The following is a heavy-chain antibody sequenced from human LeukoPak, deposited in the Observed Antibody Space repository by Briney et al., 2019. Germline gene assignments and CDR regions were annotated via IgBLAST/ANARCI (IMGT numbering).Heavy chain of an antibody. CDR2: IWYDGSNK. CDR3: ARVLLPLYGMDV. Sequence: GGSLRLSCAASGFPFSSYGMHWVREAPGKGLEWVAVIWYDGSNKYYADSVKGRFTISRDNSKNTLYLQMNSLRAEDTAVYYCARVLLPLYGMDVWGQGTTVTVS. CDR1: GFPFSSYG. J-gene: IGHJ6*02. V-gene: IGHV3-33*01. D-gene: IGHD3-22*01.